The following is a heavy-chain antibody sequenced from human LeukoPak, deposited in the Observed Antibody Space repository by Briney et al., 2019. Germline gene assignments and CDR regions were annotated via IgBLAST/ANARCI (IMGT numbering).Heavy chain of an antibody. V-gene: IGHV1-2*02. J-gene: IGHJ4*02. CDR3: ARHGGYSSGWYDY. CDR2: INPNSGGT. CDR1: GYIFTGYY. Sequence: ASVKVSCKTSGYIFTGYYIHWVRQAPGQGLEWMGWINPNSGGTQYAQKFQGRVTMTRDTSISTAYMDLSRLRSDDTAVYYCARHGGYSSGWYDYWGQGTLVTVSS. D-gene: IGHD6-19*01.